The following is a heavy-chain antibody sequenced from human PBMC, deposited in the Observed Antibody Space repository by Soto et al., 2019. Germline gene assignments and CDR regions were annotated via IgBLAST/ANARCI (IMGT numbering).Heavy chain of an antibody. V-gene: IGHV3-15*01. CDR2: IKTKRDGGAR. J-gene: IGHJ4*02. Sequence: GGSLRLSCAVSGLTFTDARMSWVRQAPGKGLEWVGRIKTKRDGGARDYAAPVKGRFTISRDDSKDMLYLQMTGLKIEDTGVYYCTHFYDFWSVWGQGTVVTVSS. CDR3: THFYDFWSV. D-gene: IGHD3-3*01. CDR1: GLTFTDAR.